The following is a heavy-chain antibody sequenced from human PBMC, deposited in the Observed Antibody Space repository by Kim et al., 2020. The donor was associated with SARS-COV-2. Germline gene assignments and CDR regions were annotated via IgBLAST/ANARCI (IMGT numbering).Heavy chain of an antibody. V-gene: IGHV7-4-1*02. CDR1: GYTFTSYA. J-gene: IGHJ6*02. CDR2: INTNTGNP. Sequence: ASVKVSCKASGYTFTSYAMNWVRQAPGQGLEWMGWINTNTGNPTYAQGFTGRFVFSLDTSVSTAYLQISSLKAEDTAVYYCARDMVRGVITPYYYYYGMDVWGQGTTVTVSS. D-gene: IGHD3-10*01. CDR3: ARDMVRGVITPYYYYYGMDV.